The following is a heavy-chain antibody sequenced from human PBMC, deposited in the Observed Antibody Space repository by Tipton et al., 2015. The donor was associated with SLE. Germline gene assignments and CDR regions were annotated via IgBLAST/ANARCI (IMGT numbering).Heavy chain of an antibody. CDR3: ARDRGSSWFFFDY. Sequence: SLRLSCAASGFTFGSNYMSWVRQAPGKGLEWVSVLYSGGSTYYADSVKGRFTISRDNSKNTLYLQMNSLRAEDTAVYYCARDRGSSWFFFDYWGQGTLVTVSS. J-gene: IGHJ4*02. V-gene: IGHV3-66*02. D-gene: IGHD6-13*01. CDR1: GFTFGSNY. CDR2: LYSGGST.